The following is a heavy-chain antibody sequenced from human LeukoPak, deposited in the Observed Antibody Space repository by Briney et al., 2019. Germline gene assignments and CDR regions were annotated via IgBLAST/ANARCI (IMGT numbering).Heavy chain of an antibody. J-gene: IGHJ4*02. V-gene: IGHV3-30*02. D-gene: IGHD2-2*01. CDR1: GFTFSNYG. Sequence: GGSLRLSCAASGFTFSNYGMHWVRQAPGGGLEGVAFIQYDGNNKYYVDSVKGRFTISRDNSRNTLYLQMNSLRSEDTAVYSCATDLDCSTTSCSGYFDFWGQGTLVTVSS. CDR2: IQYDGNNK. CDR3: ATDLDCSTTSCSGYFDF.